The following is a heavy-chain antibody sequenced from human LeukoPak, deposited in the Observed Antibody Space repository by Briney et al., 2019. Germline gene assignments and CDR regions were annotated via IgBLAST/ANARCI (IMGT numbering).Heavy chain of an antibody. CDR3: AKISSSAESNLDS. CDR1: GFTFSTYA. V-gene: IGHV3-30*02. CDR2: IWPDGSNK. D-gene: IGHD6-25*01. J-gene: IGHJ4*02. Sequence: GGSLRLSCAASGFTFSTYAMNWVRQAPGKGLEWVAFIWPDGSNKHYADSVKGRFAISRENSKNTVYLQMNDLRPEDTALYFCAKISSSAESNLDSWGQGTLLTVSS.